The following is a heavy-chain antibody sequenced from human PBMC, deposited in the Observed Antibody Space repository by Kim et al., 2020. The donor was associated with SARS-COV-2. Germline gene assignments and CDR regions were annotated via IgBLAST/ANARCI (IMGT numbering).Heavy chain of an antibody. Sequence: GGSLRLSCAASGFTFSSYGMHWVRQAPGKGLEWVAVISYDGSNKYYADSVKGRFTISRDNSKNTLYPQMNSLRAEDTGVYYCAKDKGAAGGTLIDYWGQG. V-gene: IGHV3-30*18. CDR2: ISYDGSNK. CDR3: AKDKGAAGGTLIDY. J-gene: IGHJ4*02. CDR1: GFTFSSYG. D-gene: IGHD6-13*01.